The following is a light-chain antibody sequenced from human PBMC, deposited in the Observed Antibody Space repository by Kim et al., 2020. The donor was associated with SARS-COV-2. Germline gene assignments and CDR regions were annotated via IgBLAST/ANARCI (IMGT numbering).Light chain of an antibody. J-gene: IGKJ5*01. Sequence: SAVVGDRVTITCRASQSISTWLAWYQQKPGKAPKLLIYKASSLESGVPSRFSGSGSGTEFTLTISSLQPDDFATYYCQQYDTYVTFGQGTRLEIK. CDR2: KAS. CDR3: QQYDTYVT. CDR1: QSISTW. V-gene: IGKV1-5*03.